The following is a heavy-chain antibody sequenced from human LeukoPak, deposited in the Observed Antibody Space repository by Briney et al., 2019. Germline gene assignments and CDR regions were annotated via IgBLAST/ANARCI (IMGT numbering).Heavy chain of an antibody. Sequence: SETLSLTCTVSGGSISSNRHYWGWMRQPPGKGLEWIGSIYYSGSTYYNPSLKSRVTISVDTSNNQFSLKLSSVTAADTAVYYCASLGYCSGGYCYSPIDYWGQGTLVTVSS. V-gene: IGHV4-39*01. D-gene: IGHD2-15*01. CDR2: IYYSGST. CDR1: GGSISSNRHY. J-gene: IGHJ4*02. CDR3: ASLGYCSGGYCYSPIDY.